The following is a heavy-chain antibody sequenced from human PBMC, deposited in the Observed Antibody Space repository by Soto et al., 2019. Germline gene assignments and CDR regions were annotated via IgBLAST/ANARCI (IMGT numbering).Heavy chain of an antibody. CDR3: AKGVRGVPNWFDP. J-gene: IGHJ5*02. D-gene: IGHD3-10*01. CDR2: TYYSGAT. CDR1: GGSISNSANH. Sequence: QVQLQESGPGLVRPSQTLSLSCTVSGGSISNSANHWSWIRQHPGEGLEWFGYTYYSGATYYRPSLKGRVTMSMGASKNQFSLKLSSVTAADTAVYYCAKGVRGVPNWFDPWGQGTLVTVSS. V-gene: IGHV4-31*03.